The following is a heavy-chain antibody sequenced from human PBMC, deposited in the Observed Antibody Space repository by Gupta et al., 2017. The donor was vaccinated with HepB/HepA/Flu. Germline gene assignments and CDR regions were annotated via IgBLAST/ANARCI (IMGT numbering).Heavy chain of an antibody. CDR3: AREFLIDYSNYPYYFDY. CDR2: IYYSGST. CDR1: GGSISSSXXY. Sequence: QLQXXESGPXLVTPSXTLSLTCTVSGGSISSSXXYXXXIXXXPGKGLEWIGSIYYSGSTYYNPSLKSRVTISVDTSKNQFSLKLSSVTAADTAVYYCAREFLIDYSNYPYYFDYWGQGTLVTVSS. J-gene: IGHJ4*02. D-gene: IGHD4-4*01. V-gene: IGHV4-39*01.